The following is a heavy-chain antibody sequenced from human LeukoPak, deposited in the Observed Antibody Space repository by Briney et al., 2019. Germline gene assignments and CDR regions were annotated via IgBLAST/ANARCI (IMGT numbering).Heavy chain of an antibody. V-gene: IGHV4-39*01. CDR3: ARHSGATTNYLDY. D-gene: IGHD1-26*01. J-gene: IGHJ4*02. Sequence: SETLSLTCTVSGGSISSSSYYWGWSRRPPGKGVEWLGSIYYSGSTYYNASLKSQVTISIDTSKNQFSLKLSSVTAADTAVYYCARHSGATTNYLDYWGQGTLVTVSS. CDR1: GGSISSSSYY. CDR2: IYYSGST.